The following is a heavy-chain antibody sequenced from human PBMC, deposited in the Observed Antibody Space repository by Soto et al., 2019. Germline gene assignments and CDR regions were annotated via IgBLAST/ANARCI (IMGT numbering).Heavy chain of an antibody. J-gene: IGHJ3*02. D-gene: IGHD2-21*01. Sequence: PGESLKISCKGSGYTFSNYWIGWVRQMPGKGLEWMGNIYPGDSDTRYSPSFQGQVTIAADKSISTAYLQWSSLKASDTAMYYCAKRGQDVVVSAFDIWGQGTMVTVSS. CDR3: AKRGQDVVVSAFDI. CDR1: GYTFSNYW. CDR2: IYPGDSDT. V-gene: IGHV5-51*01.